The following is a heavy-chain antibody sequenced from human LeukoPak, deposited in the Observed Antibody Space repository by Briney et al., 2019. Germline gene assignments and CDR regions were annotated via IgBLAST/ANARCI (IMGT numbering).Heavy chain of an antibody. CDR1: GGSFSAYY. D-gene: IGHD3-10*01. CDR3: ARDWRGYYFDY. CDR2: IYTSGST. Sequence: PSETLSLTCAVYGGSFSAYYWSWIRQPAGKGLEWIGRIYTSGSTNYNPSLKSRVTISVDTSKNQFSLKLSSVTAADTAVYYCARDWRGYYFDYWGQGTLVTVSS. V-gene: IGHV4-4*07. J-gene: IGHJ4*02.